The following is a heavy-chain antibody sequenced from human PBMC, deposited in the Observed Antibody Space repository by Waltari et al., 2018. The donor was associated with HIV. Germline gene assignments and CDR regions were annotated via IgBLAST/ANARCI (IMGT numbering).Heavy chain of an antibody. CDR1: GETFSGYY. Sequence: QVQLQQWGAGLLKPSETLSLTCAVYGETFSGYYWTWIRQSPGGGLQWIGEINPRGITNYPPSLKSRVTIAVDTSKNQFSLRLSSVTAADTAIYYCARANQGGGNSEPLDFWGQGTLVTVSS. CDR2: INPRGIT. V-gene: IGHV4-34*02. D-gene: IGHD4-4*01. J-gene: IGHJ4*02. CDR3: ARANQGGGNSEPLDF.